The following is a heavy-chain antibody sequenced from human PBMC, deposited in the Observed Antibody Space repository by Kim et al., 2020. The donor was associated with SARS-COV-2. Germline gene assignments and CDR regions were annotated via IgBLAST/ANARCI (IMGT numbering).Heavy chain of an antibody. CDR1: AFTLNNVW. J-gene: IGHJ3*01. CDR2: IKNKPTGGTT. CDR3: TTFNRQNAFDV. V-gene: IGHV3-15*01. Sequence: GGSLRLSCAASAFTLNNVWMNWVRQPPGKGLEWLGVIKNKPTGGTTLFAALVEGRFTISRDDSKNMLYLQINSLKTEDTAVYYCTTFNRQNAFDVWGRGTMVIVSS.